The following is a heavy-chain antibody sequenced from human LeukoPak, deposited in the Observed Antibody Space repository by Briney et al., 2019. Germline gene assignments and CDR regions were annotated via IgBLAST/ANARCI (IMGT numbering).Heavy chain of an antibody. CDR1: GGSFSSYY. V-gene: IGHV4-34*01. J-gene: IGHJ4*02. D-gene: IGHD2-21*01. CDR2: INQSGST. Sequence: SETLSLTCAFYGGSFSSYYWSWIRHPPGKGLEWIGEINQSGSTHYNRSLKSRVNVSMETSNKRFSLNLNSVTATDSAVYYCARGRRSTSYFDYWGQGTLVTVSS. CDR3: ARGRRSTSYFDY.